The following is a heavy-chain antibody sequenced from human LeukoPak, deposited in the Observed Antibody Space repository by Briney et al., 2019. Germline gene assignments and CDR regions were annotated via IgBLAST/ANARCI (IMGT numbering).Heavy chain of an antibody. CDR1: GFTFSRYV. D-gene: IGHD2-15*01. CDR3: ANAKRVGLGYCTGGSCSSFDY. Sequence: GGSLRLSCGASGFTFSRYVMSWLRQARGKGLEWVSAIGGSGSRTYCADSVRGRFTISRDNSENTLFLQMNSLRAEDTAVYYCANAKRVGLGYCTGGSCSSFDYWGQGALVTVSS. J-gene: IGHJ4*02. V-gene: IGHV3-23*01. CDR2: IGGSGSRT.